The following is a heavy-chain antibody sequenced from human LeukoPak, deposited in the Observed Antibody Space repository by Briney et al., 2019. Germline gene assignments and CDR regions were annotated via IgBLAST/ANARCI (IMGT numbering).Heavy chain of an antibody. D-gene: IGHD3-10*01. Sequence: TGGSLRLSCAASGFTFSSYSMNWVRQAPGKGLEWVSSISSSSSYIYYADSVKGRFTISRDNAKNSLYLQMNSLRAEDTAVYHCAGSPWFGESTVFDYWGQGTLVTVSS. CDR1: GFTFSSYS. V-gene: IGHV3-21*01. J-gene: IGHJ4*02. CDR3: AGSPWFGESTVFDY. CDR2: ISSSSSYI.